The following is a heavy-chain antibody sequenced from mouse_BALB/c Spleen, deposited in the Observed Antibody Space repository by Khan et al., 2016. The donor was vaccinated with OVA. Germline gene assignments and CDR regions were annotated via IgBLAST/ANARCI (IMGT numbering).Heavy chain of an antibody. Sequence: VQLKQSGAELVKPAASLKLSCTASGYNIKDIYIHWVKQRPEKGLERIRRTDPANGNTKYDPKFQGKATITADTSSNTAYLQLSSRTSEDTAVYYCRISTINAWGQGTTLTVSS. CDR3: RISTINA. V-gene: IGHV14-3*02. J-gene: IGHJ2*01. CDR1: GYNIKDIY. CDR2: TDPANGNT.